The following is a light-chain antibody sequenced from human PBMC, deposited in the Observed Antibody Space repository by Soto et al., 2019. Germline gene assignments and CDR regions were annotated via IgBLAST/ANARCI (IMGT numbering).Light chain of an antibody. CDR2: DVS. J-gene: IGLJ2*01. V-gene: IGLV2-14*01. CDR3: SSYTSSRTRHVV. Sequence: QSALTRPASVSGSPGQSITISCTGTSSDVGGYNYVSWYQQQPGKAPKLMIYDVSNRPSGVSNRFSGSKSGNTASLTISGLPAEDEGDYYCSSYTSSRTRHVVFGRGTKVTVL. CDR1: SSDVGGYNY.